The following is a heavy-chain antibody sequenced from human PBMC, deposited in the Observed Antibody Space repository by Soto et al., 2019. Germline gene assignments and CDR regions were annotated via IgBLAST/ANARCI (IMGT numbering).Heavy chain of an antibody. D-gene: IGHD6-13*01. Sequence: QVQLVQSGAEVRKPGASMKVSCKASGYTFTSYYIHWVRQAPGQGLEWMGLINPTGGSTSYAQKFQGRVTMTRDTSTSTVYMQMRSLRSADTAVYYCARDGLGIAAAADAFDIWGQGTMVTVSA. J-gene: IGHJ3*02. CDR3: ARDGLGIAAAADAFDI. CDR1: GYTFTSYY. CDR2: INPTGGST. V-gene: IGHV1-46*01.